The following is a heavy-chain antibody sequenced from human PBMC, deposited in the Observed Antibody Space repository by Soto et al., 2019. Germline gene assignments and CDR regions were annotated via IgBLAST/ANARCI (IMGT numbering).Heavy chain of an antibody. CDR1: GGTFSSYT. CDR3: ARAQPGQQLDSLSWFDP. Sequence: QVQLVQSGAEVKKPGSSVKVSCKASGGTFSSYTISWVRQAPGQGLEWMGRIIPILGIANYAQKFQGRVPITADKATSTAYMELSSLRSEDTAVYYCARAQPGQQLDSLSWFDPWGQGTLVTVSS. J-gene: IGHJ5*02. CDR2: IIPILGIA. V-gene: IGHV1-69*02. D-gene: IGHD6-13*01.